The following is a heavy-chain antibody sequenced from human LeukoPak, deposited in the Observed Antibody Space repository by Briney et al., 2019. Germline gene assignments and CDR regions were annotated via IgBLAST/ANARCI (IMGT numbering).Heavy chain of an antibody. D-gene: IGHD5-18*01. Sequence: SETLSLTCTVSGGSISSYYWSWIRQPPGEGLEGSGDIYYSGSTNYNPSLKSRVTISVDTSKNQFSLKLSSVTAADTAVYYCARGYSYGPDAFDIWGQGTMVTVSS. CDR2: IYYSGST. CDR3: ARGYSYGPDAFDI. J-gene: IGHJ3*02. CDR1: GGSISSYY. V-gene: IGHV4-59*01.